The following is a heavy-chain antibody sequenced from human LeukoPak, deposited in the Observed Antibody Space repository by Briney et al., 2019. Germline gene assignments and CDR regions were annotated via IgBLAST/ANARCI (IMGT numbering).Heavy chain of an antibody. CDR1: GFTFDDYA. V-gene: IGHV3-9*03. CDR2: ISWNSGSI. D-gene: IGHD2-15*01. J-gene: IGHJ5*02. CDR3: AKDARLYPFGWFDP. Sequence: GRSLRLSCAASGFTFDDYATHWVRQAPGEGLEWFSGISWNSGSIVYADSVKGRFTISRDNAKNSLYLQMNSLRAEDMALYYCAKDARLYPFGWFDPWGQGTLVTVSS.